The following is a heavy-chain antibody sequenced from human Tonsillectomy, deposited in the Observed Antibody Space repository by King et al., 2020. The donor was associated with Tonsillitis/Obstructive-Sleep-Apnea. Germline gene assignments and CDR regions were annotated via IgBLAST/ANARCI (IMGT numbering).Heavy chain of an antibody. D-gene: IGHD3-3*01. CDR3: ARSTIFGVVITHFDY. Sequence: VQLQESGPGLVKPSETLSLTCTVSGGSISSYSWSWIRQPPGKGLEWIGYIHYSGSTNYNPSLQSRVTISVATSKNQFSLKLNSVTAADTAVYYCARSTIFGVVITHFDYWGQGTLVTVSS. V-gene: IGHV4-59*01. J-gene: IGHJ4*02. CDR1: GGSISSYS. CDR2: IHYSGST.